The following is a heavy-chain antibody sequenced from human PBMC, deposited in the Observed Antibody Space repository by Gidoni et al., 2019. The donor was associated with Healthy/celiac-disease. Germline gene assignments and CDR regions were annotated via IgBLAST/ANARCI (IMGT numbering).Heavy chain of an antibody. V-gene: IGHV1-46*01. J-gene: IGHJ4*02. CDR3: ARVLPARGAARLQGVPDY. D-gene: IGHD3-10*01. CDR1: GYTFTSYY. CDR2: INPSGGST. Sequence: QVQLVQSGAEVKKPGASVKVSCKASGYTFTSYYMHWVRQAPGQGLEWMGIINPSGGSTSYAQKFQGRVTMTRDTSTSTVYMELSSLRSEDTAVYYCARVLPARGAARLQGVPDYWGQGTLVTVSS.